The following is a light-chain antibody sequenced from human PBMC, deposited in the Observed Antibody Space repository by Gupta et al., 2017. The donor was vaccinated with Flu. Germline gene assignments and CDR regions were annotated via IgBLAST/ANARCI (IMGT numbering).Light chain of an antibody. CDR2: SNT. V-gene: IGLV1-47*02. J-gene: IGLJ3*02. CDR1: NSNIGNDF. CDR3: ATWDDSLSGPV. Sequence: QSVLTQPPSASGTPGQQFPLSCSGSNSNIGNDFVCWYQQLPGTAPKLLIYSNTERPSGVPDRFSGSKSGTSASLAIRGLRSEDEADYYCATWDDSLSGPVFGGGTKLTVL.